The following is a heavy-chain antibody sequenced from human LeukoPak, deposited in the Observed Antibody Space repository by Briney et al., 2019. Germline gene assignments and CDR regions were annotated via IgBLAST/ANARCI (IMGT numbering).Heavy chain of an antibody. V-gene: IGHV1-69*02. CDR1: GGTFSSYI. J-gene: IGHJ3*02. Sequence: SVKVSCKASGGTFSSYIISGVRQAPGQGREWMGRIIPILGIANYAQKFQGRVTITADESTSAAHMELSSLRSEDTAVYYCARRTYCGGDCFSAFDIWGQGTMVTVSS. CDR2: IIPILGIA. D-gene: IGHD2-21*02. CDR3: ARRTYCGGDCFSAFDI.